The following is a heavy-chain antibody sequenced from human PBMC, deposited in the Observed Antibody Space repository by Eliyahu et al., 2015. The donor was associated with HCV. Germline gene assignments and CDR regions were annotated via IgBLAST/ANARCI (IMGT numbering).Heavy chain of an antibody. CDR1: GFTFEDYT. D-gene: IGHD6-6*01. Sequence: EVQLVESGGVVVQPGGSLXLXCAAXGFTFEDYTMHWVRQAPGKGLEWVSLISWDGGSTYYADSVKGRFTISRDNSKNSLYLQMNSLRTEDTALYYCAKDKSRQLGYYFDYWGQGTLVTVSS. J-gene: IGHJ4*02. CDR2: ISWDGGST. CDR3: AKDKSRQLGYYFDY. V-gene: IGHV3-43*01.